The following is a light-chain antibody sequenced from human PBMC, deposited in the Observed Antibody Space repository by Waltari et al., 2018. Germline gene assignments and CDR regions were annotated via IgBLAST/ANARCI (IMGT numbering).Light chain of an antibody. V-gene: IGKV3-15*01. CDR3: HQYNDWPWT. CDR2: AAS. Sequence: EIVMTQSPVTLSVSPGDRATLSCRASQSVRSKLVWYQQKPGQAPRLPIYAASSRDTGIPARFSGSGSGTEFTLTISSLQSEDSAVYYCHQYNDWPWTVGQGTRVEIK. CDR1: QSVRSK. J-gene: IGKJ1*01.